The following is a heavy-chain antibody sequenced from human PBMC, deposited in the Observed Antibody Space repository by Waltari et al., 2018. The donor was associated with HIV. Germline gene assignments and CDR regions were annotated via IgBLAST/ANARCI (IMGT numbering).Heavy chain of an antibody. V-gene: IGHV3-7*01. CDR2: IKQDGSDK. Sequence: EVQLVESGGGLVQPGGSLRLSCAATGFIFSSYWMSRVRQAPGKGLEWVANIKQDGSDKSYVDSGKGRFTISRDNAKKSLYLQMNSLRAEDTAVYYCARLTAIGYFDYWGQGTLVTVSS. CDR3: ARLTAIGYFDY. J-gene: IGHJ4*02. D-gene: IGHD2-21*02. CDR1: GFIFSSYW.